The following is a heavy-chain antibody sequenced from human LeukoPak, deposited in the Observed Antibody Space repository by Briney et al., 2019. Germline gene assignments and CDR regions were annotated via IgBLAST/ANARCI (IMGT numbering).Heavy chain of an antibody. Sequence: TSETLSLTCAVYGGSFSGYYWSWIRQPPGKGLEWIGEINHSGSTNYNPSLKSRVTISVDTSKNQSSLKLSSVTAADTAVYYCARGGAVWYCGSTSCISVFDYWGQGTLVTVSS. CDR2: INHSGST. CDR3: ARGGAVWYCGSTSCISVFDY. D-gene: IGHD2-2*01. J-gene: IGHJ4*02. CDR1: GGSFSGYY. V-gene: IGHV4-34*01.